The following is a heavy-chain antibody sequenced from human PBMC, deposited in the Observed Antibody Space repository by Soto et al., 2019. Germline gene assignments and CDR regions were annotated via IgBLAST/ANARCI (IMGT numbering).Heavy chain of an antibody. CDR2: INSDSSYT. Sequence: PGVSLRLSCAASGFTFSDYYMYWVRQAPGRGLEWVSTINSDSSYTFYANSLKGRFTISRDNAKNSLYLQMNSLRAEDTAVYYCARVYSSGWYVAYWGQGTLVTVSS. CDR3: ARVYSSGWYVAY. CDR1: GFTFSDYY. D-gene: IGHD6-19*01. J-gene: IGHJ4*02. V-gene: IGHV3-11*06.